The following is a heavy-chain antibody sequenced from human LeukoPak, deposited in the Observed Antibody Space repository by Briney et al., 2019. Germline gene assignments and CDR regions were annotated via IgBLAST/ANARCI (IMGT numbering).Heavy chain of an antibody. J-gene: IGHJ4*02. CDR3: AAQFKKGH. V-gene: IGHV1-2*02. CDR1: GYTFTGYY. CDR2: INPNSGGT. Sequence: ASVKVSCKASGYTFTGYYMHWVRQAPGQGLEWMGWINPNSGGTKYAQKFQGRVTMTTDTSTSTAYMELRSLRSEDTAVYYCAAQFKKGHWGQGTLVTVSS.